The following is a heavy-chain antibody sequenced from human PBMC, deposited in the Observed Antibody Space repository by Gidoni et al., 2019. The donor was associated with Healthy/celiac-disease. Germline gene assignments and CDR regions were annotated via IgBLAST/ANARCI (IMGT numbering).Heavy chain of an antibody. D-gene: IGHD3-22*01. Sequence: QLQLQESGPGLVKPSETLSLTCTVSGGSISSSSYYWGWIRQPPGKGLEWIGSIYYSGSTYYNPSLKSRVTISVDTSKNQFSLKLSSVTAADTAVYYYARRISLKITMILHAFDIWGQGTMVTVSS. V-gene: IGHV4-39*01. CDR3: ARRISLKITMILHAFDI. CDR1: GGSISSSSYY. CDR2: IYYSGST. J-gene: IGHJ3*02.